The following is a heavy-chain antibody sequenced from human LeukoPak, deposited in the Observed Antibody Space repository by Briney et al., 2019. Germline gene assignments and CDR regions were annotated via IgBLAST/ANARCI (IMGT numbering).Heavy chain of an antibody. D-gene: IGHD4-17*01. Sequence: GGSLRLSCATSQFNFNKFGMTWVRQAPGKGLEWVASISGNGDSIQYAASVQGRFAISRDNSKNTLYLQMNSLRAEDTAVYFCAKDPNGDFIGTFDIWGQGTMVTVSS. CDR2: ISGNGDSI. CDR1: QFNFNKFG. V-gene: IGHV3-23*01. J-gene: IGHJ3*02. CDR3: AKDPNGDFIGTFDI.